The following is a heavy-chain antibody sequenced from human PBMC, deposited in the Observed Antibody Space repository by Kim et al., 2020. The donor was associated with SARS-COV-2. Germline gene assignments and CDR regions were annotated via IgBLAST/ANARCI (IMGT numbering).Heavy chain of an antibody. Sequence: YAVSVKSRITINPDTSKNQFSLQLKSVTPEDTAVYYCARGYSSAWYPFDPWGQGTLVTVSS. V-gene: IGHV6-1*01. J-gene: IGHJ5*02. D-gene: IGHD6-19*01. CDR3: ARGYSSAWYPFDP.